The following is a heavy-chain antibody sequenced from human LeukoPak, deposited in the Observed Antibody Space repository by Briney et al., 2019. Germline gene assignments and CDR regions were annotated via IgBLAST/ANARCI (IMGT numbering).Heavy chain of an antibody. Sequence: PSETLSLTCAVYGGSFSGYYWSWIRQPPGKGLEWIGEINHSGSANYIPSLKSRVTISVDTSKNQFSLKLSSVTAADTAVYYCARGVGGYSNYPTYYYYFYMDVWGKGTTVTVSS. CDR2: INHSGSA. D-gene: IGHD4-11*01. J-gene: IGHJ6*03. CDR1: GGSFSGYY. CDR3: ARGVGGYSNYPTYYYYFYMDV. V-gene: IGHV4-34*01.